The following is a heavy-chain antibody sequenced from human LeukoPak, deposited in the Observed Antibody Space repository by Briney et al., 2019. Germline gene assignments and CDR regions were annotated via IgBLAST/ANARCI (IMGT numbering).Heavy chain of an antibody. Sequence: GGSLRLSCAASGFTSSSYSMNWVRQAPGKGLEWVSSISSSSSYIYYADSVKGRFTISRDNAKNSLYLQMNSLRAEDTAVYYCARREPWQQLVIWGQGTLVTVSS. D-gene: IGHD6-13*01. CDR2: ISSSSSYI. CDR1: GFTSSSYS. CDR3: ARREPWQQLVI. J-gene: IGHJ4*02. V-gene: IGHV3-21*01.